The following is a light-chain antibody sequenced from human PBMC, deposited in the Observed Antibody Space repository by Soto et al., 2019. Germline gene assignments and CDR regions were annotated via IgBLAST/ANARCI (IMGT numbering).Light chain of an antibody. CDR3: QQSYSTLFWT. CDR2: AAS. CDR1: KRLRTY. V-gene: IGKV1-39*01. Sequence: TQRTQSPSSFLALLGTEVTITYGPSKRLRTYLNWIQQKQGKPPKLLIYAASILQSGVPSRFSGSGYGTDFTLTISSLQPEDFATYYCQQSYSTLFWTFGQGTKVEIK. J-gene: IGKJ1*01.